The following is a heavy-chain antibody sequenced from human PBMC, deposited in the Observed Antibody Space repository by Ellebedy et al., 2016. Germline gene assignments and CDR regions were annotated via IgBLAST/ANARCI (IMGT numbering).Heavy chain of an antibody. V-gene: IGHV1-2*02. CDR3: ARDGGYSGYALDY. D-gene: IGHD5-12*01. CDR1: GYTFTGYY. CDR2: INPNSGGT. Sequence: ASVKVSXXASGYTFTGYYMHWVRQAPGQGLEWMGWINPNSGGTNYAQKFQGRVTMTRDTSISTAYMELSRLRSDDTAVYYCARDGGYSGYALDYWGQGTLVTVSS. J-gene: IGHJ4*02.